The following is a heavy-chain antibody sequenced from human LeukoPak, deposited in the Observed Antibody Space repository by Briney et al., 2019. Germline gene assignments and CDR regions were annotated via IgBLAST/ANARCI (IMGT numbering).Heavy chain of an antibody. CDR1: GGSISSSN. J-gene: IGHJ4*02. D-gene: IGHD2-21*01. CDR3: AKDFRIGYSAHFDY. CDR2: IYENGGTT. Sequence: ETLSLTCAVSGGSISSSNWWSWVRQAPEKGLEFVSGIYENGGTTYYADSVKGRFSISRDNSKNTLYLQMDSLRGEDTAVYYCAKDFRIGYSAHFDYWGQGALVTVSS. V-gene: IGHV3-23*01.